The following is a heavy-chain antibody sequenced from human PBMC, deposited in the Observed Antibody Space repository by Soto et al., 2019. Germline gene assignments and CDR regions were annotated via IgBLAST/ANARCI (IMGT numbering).Heavy chain of an antibody. D-gene: IGHD5-12*01. Sequence: QVQLQESGPGLVKPSQTLSLTCTVSGGSISSGDYYWSWIRQPPGKGLEWIGYIYYSGSTYYNPALKSRVTIAVDTSKNQFSLKLSSVTAADTGVYYCARGWLQRCVDPWGQGTLVTVSS. V-gene: IGHV4-30-4*01. CDR3: ARGWLQRCVDP. CDR2: IYYSGST. CDR1: GGSISSGDYY. J-gene: IGHJ5*02.